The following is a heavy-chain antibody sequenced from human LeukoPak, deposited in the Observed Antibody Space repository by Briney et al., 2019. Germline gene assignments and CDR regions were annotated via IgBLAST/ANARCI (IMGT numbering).Heavy chain of an antibody. CDR3: ARESERNDGWFDP. D-gene: IGHD1-1*01. Sequence: ASVLVSCKASGYTFRIHDINWVRQAPGQGLEWMGWVSPKTVRTGDAQKFQGRVYMSTNASLSTAYMELSSLRSDDTAVYFCARESERNDGWFDPWGQGTLVTVSS. CDR2: VSPKTVRT. J-gene: IGHJ5*02. CDR1: GYTFRIHD. V-gene: IGHV1-8*01.